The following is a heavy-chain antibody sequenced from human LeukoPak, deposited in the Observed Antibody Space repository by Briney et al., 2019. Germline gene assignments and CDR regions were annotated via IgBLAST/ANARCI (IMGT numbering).Heavy chain of an antibody. J-gene: IGHJ4*02. CDR3: ARGRSGTKSGGSDY. D-gene: IGHD3-10*02. V-gene: IGHV1-69*05. CDR2: IIPMFGTP. CDR1: GGIVTTYS. Sequence: AASVKVSCKASGGIVTTYSLTWVRQAPGQGLDWMGGIIPMFGTPNYAQKFQGRVTITTDDSTSTAYLELSSLRSEDTAVYYCARGRSGTKSGGSDYWGQGTLVTVSS.